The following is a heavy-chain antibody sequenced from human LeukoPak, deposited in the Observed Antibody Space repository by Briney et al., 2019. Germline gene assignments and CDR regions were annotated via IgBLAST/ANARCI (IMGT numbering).Heavy chain of an antibody. CDR3: ARDEGTYGMDV. V-gene: IGHV3-74*01. J-gene: IGHJ6*02. CDR1: GFTFSSYR. D-gene: IGHD1-1*01. CDR2: INRDGSTT. Sequence: GGSLRLSCAASGFTFSSYRMHWVRQTPGDGLVWVSRINRDGSTTNYADSVKGRFTISRDNAKNTLYLQMNSLRAEDAAVYYCARDEGTYGMDVWGQGTTVTVSS.